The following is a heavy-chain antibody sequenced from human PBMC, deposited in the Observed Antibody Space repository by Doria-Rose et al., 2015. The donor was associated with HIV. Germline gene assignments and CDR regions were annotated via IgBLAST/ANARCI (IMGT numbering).Heavy chain of an antibody. J-gene: IGHJ4*02. D-gene: IGHD6-13*01. Sequence: ESGPVLVKPTETLTLTCTVSGVSLSSPGMGVSWIRQPPGEALEWLANIFSDDERPYKTSLKSRLTISRGTSKSQVVLTMTDMDPVDTATYYCARIKSSRWYHKYYFDFWGQGTLVIVSA. CDR1: GVSLSSPGMG. CDR3: ARIKSSRWYHKYYFDF. CDR2: IFSDDER. V-gene: IGHV2-26*01.